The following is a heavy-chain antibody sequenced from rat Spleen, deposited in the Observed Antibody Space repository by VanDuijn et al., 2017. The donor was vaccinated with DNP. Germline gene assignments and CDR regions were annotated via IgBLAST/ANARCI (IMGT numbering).Heavy chain of an antibody. V-gene: IGHV3-3*01. Sequence: EVQLQESGPGLVKPSQSLSLTCSVTGYSITSNHKWSWIRKFPGNELEWMGYINNAGSTNYNPSLKSRFSITRDTSKNQFFLQVNSGRNEDTATYYCAIQLGVFDYWGQGVMVIVSS. J-gene: IGHJ2*01. CDR3: AIQLGVFDY. CDR1: GYSITSNHK. D-gene: IGHD5-1*01. CDR2: INNAGST.